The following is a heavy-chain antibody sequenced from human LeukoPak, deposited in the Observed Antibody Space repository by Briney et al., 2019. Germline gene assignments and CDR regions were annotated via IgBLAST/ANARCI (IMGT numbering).Heavy chain of an antibody. V-gene: IGHV3-53*01. CDR1: GFSFSNAW. D-gene: IGHD6-13*01. Sequence: GGSLTLSCVASGFSFSNAWMSWVRQAPGKGLEWVAVIYSGGRTHYADSVKGRFIISRDISKNTLSLQMNSLRAEDTAVYYCARMIAAAGTTGGDYFDYWGQGTLVTVSS. CDR3: ARMIAAAGTTGGDYFDY. CDR2: IYSGGRT. J-gene: IGHJ4*02.